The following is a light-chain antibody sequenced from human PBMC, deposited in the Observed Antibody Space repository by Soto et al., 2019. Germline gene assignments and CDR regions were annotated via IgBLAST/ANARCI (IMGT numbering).Light chain of an antibody. Sequence: EIVMTQSPATLSVSPGERATLSCRASQSVSGNLAWYQQKPGQAPRLLVYGASTRGTGIPARFSGSGSGTKFTLTISSLQSEDFAVYNWQQYNNWPPTFGQGTRLEIK. CDR1: QSVSGN. CDR2: GAS. CDR3: QQYNNWPPT. V-gene: IGKV3-15*01. J-gene: IGKJ5*01.